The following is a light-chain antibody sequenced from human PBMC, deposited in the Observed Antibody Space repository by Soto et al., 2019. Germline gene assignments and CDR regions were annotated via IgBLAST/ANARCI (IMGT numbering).Light chain of an antibody. CDR2: GAS. CDR3: QQYGNSPPT. J-gene: IGKJ1*01. V-gene: IGKV3-20*01. Sequence: EIVLTQSPGTLSLSPGERATLSCRASQSVSSSYLAWYQQKPGQAPRLLIYGASSRATGIPDRFSGSGSGTDFTLTISRLEPEDFAVYYCQQYGNSPPTFCQGTKVEIK. CDR1: QSVSSSY.